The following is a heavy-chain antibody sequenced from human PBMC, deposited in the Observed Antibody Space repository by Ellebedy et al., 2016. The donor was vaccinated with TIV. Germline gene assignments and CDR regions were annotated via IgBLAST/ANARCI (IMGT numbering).Heavy chain of an antibody. J-gene: IGHJ3*01. CDR3: AKEQFSGGDAFDF. Sequence: GGSLRLXCAASGFTFSNYGMHWVRQAPGKGPEWVTVISYDGSNKYYADSVKGRFTISRDNSKNTLYLQMNSLRAEDTAVYYCAKEQFSGGDAFDFWGQGTMVTVSS. D-gene: IGHD3-16*01. V-gene: IGHV3-30*18. CDR1: GFTFSNYG. CDR2: ISYDGSNK.